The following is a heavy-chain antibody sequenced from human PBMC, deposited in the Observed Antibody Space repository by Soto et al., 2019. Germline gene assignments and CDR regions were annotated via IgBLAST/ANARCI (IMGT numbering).Heavy chain of an antibody. CDR1: GYTFTGYY. CDR3: ARGPHRLYSSSSLTAPTDY. CDR2: VNPNSGGT. J-gene: IGHJ4*02. D-gene: IGHD6-6*01. Sequence: ASVKVSCKASGYTFTGYYMHWVRQAPGQGLEWMGWVNPNSGGTNYAQKFQGWVTMTRDTSISTAYMELSRLRSDDTAVYYCARGPHRLYSSSSLTAPTDYWDQGTLVTVSS. V-gene: IGHV1-2*04.